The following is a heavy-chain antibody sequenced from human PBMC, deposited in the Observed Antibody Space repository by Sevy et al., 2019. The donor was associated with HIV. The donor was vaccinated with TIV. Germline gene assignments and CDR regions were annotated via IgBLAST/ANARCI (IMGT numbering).Heavy chain of an antibody. J-gene: IGHJ4*02. CDR2: ISTSSGNP. D-gene: IGHD1-26*01. Sequence: ASVKVSCKASGYMFTSHAMNWVRQAPGQGLEWMGWISTSSGNPTYAQGFTGRFGFSLDNSVSTEYLQISSLEANDTAVYYCERGHISLVGTIDYWGQGTLVTLSS. V-gene: IGHV7-4-1*02. CDR3: ERGHISLVGTIDY. CDR1: GYMFTSHA.